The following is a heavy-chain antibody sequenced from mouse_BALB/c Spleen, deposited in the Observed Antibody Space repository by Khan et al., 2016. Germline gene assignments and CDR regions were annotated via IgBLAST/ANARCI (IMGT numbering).Heavy chain of an antibody. D-gene: IGHD1-1*01. Sequence: VQLQQSGPELVKPGASVKMSCKASGYTFTSYIMHWVKQKPGQGLEWIGYINPYNDGSKYNEKFKGKATLTSDKSSSTAYMELSSLTSEDSAVYYCARTNCCVSSFYWYFDVLGAGTTVTVSS. CDR2: INPYNDGS. CDR1: GYTFTSYI. J-gene: IGHJ1*01. CDR3: ARTNCCVSSFYWYFDV. V-gene: IGHV1S136*01.